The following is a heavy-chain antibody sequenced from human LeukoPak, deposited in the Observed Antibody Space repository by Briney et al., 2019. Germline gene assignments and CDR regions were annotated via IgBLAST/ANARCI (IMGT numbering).Heavy chain of an antibody. Sequence: ASVKVSCKASGYTFTSYGISWVRQAPGQGLEWMGWISAYNGNTNYAKKLQGRVTMTTDTSTSTAYMELRSLRSDDTAVYYCARVQGYCSSTSCYGAYEDYWGQGTLVTVSS. D-gene: IGHD2-2*01. CDR3: ARVQGYCSSTSCYGAYEDY. CDR1: GYTFTSYG. V-gene: IGHV1-18*01. CDR2: ISAYNGNT. J-gene: IGHJ4*02.